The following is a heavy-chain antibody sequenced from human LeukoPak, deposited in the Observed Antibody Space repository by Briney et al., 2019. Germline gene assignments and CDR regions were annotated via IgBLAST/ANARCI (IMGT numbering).Heavy chain of an antibody. CDR1: GFIVSSRH. Sequence: PGGSLRLSCAASGFIVSSRHMSWVRQAPGKGLEWVSVIYSGGGTNYADSVRGRCTISRDNSKNTLYLQLNSLRAEDTAVYYCARDLYSSGPWGQGTLVTVSS. V-gene: IGHV3-66*01. CDR2: IYSGGGT. D-gene: IGHD6-19*01. CDR3: ARDLYSSGP. J-gene: IGHJ5*02.